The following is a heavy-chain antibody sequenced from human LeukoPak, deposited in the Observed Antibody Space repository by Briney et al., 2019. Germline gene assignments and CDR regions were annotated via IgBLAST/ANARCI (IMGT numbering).Heavy chain of an antibody. CDR1: GHTFTAYY. CDR2: INLNSGGT. J-gene: IGHJ4*02. D-gene: IGHD2-21*02. Sequence: AALKFSCKAPGHTFTAYYKSLVLRAPGQGLEWMGWINLNSGGTNYAQKFQGRVTMTRDTSISAAYMDLSRLGSDDTAVYYCARVAGGDWYYFDFWGQGTLVTVSS. V-gene: IGHV1-2*02. CDR3: ARVAGGDWYYFDF.